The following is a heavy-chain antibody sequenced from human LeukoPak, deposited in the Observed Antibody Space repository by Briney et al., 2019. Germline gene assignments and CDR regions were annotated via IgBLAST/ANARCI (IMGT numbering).Heavy chain of an antibody. CDR3: ARDQVWPPYVTAAGSYGMDV. CDR2: ISSSGSTI. CDR1: GFTFSDYY. D-gene: IGHD6-13*01. Sequence: GGSVRLFCAASGFTFSDYYMSWIRQAPGKGLEWVSYISSSGSTIYYADSVKGRFTISRDNAKNSLYLQMNSLRAEDTAVYYCARDQVWPPYVTAAGSYGMDVWGQGTTVTVSS. J-gene: IGHJ6*02. V-gene: IGHV3-11*01.